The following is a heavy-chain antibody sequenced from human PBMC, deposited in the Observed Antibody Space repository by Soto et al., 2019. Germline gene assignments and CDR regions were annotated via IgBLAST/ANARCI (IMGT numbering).Heavy chain of an antibody. J-gene: IGHJ4*02. CDR3: AREIWGPEY. Sequence: TGGSLRLSCAASGFTFTNYWMTWVRQAPGRGLEWVANIKKDGSEKHYVDSVKGRFTISRGNAKNSLYLQINSLRAEDTAVYYCAREIWGPEYWRQRTRVTVSS. V-gene: IGHV3-7*03. CDR1: GFTFTNYW. CDR2: IKKDGSEK. D-gene: IGHD7-27*01.